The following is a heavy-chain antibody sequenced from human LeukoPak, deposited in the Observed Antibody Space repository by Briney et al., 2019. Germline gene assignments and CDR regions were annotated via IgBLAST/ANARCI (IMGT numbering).Heavy chain of an antibody. CDR2: IYSNGRA. CDR3: ARDFTAKDYYGMDV. Sequence: SETLSLTCTVSGGSISSFYWSWIRQPAGKGLEWIGRIYSNGRANYSPTLDSRVTMSVDTSKNCFSLNLISVTAADTAVYYCARDFTAKDYYGMDVWGQGTTVTVSS. V-gene: IGHV4-4*07. CDR1: GGSISSFY. D-gene: IGHD5-18*01. J-gene: IGHJ6*02.